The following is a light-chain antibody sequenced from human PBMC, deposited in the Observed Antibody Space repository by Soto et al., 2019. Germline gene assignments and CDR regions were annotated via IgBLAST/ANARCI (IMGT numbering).Light chain of an antibody. J-gene: IGKJ2*01. CDR1: QGISNL. CDR2: AAS. CDR3: LEHNTYPYT. Sequence: DIQMTQSPSSLSASVGDRVTITCRASQGISNLLGWFQHKPGKAPKRLIYAASSLQGGVPSRFSGSGSGTECTLTIAGLQPEDFADYYCLEHNTYPYTFGQGTKLEIK. V-gene: IGKV1-17*01.